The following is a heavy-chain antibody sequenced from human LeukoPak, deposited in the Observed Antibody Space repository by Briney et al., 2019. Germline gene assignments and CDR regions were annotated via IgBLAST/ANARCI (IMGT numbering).Heavy chain of an antibody. CDR2: ISSSTSTI. CDR3: ASSPSYCSSSSCYLPWYFDL. V-gene: IGHV3-48*04. CDR1: GFTFSTYG. Sequence: GGSLRLSCAASGFTFSTYGMNWVRQAPGKGLEWVSYISSSTSTIYYADSVKGRFTISRDDAKNSLYLQMNSLRAEDTAVYYCASSPSYCSSSSCYLPWYFDLWGRGTLVSVSS. J-gene: IGHJ2*01. D-gene: IGHD2-2*01.